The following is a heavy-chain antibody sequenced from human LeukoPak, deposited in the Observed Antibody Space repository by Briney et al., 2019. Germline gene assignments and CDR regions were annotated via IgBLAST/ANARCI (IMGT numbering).Heavy chain of an antibody. Sequence: SVKVSCKASGGTFSDYIVSWVRQAPGQGLEWMGRIIPTLSSANYAQKFQGRVTFTADKSTSTVYMELSSLRSEDTAVYYCARASELTRSSWYVPPFDSWGQGTLVTVSS. CDR2: IIPTLSSA. CDR1: GGTFSDYI. CDR3: ARASELTRSSWYVPPFDS. V-gene: IGHV1-69*08. D-gene: IGHD6-13*01. J-gene: IGHJ4*02.